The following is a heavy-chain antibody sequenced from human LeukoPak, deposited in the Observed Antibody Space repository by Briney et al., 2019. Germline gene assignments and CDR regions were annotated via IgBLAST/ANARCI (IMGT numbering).Heavy chain of an antibody. CDR3: ARGAGAGTQRRYDL. Sequence: ASVKVSCKASGYSFTAYNIHWLRQAPGQGLEWMGWIGPYSGATDYAQQFQGRVTMTRDTSIRTVYMELNNLVSDDTAVYYCARGAGAGTQRRYDLWGQGTLVTVSS. J-gene: IGHJ4*02. D-gene: IGHD1-26*01. CDR2: IGPYSGAT. V-gene: IGHV1-2*02. CDR1: GYSFTAYN.